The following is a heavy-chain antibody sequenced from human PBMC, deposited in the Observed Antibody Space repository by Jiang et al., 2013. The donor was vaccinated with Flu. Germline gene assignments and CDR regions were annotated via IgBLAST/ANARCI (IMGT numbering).Heavy chain of an antibody. Sequence: WVRQAPGQGLEWMGWINPNSGGTNYAQKFQGWVTMTRDTSISTAYMELSRLRSDDTAVYYCARDRVIAAAAPYGMDVWGQGTTVTVSS. CDR2: INPNSGGT. V-gene: IGHV1-2*04. D-gene: IGHD6-13*01. CDR3: ARDRVIAAAAPYGMDV. J-gene: IGHJ6*02.